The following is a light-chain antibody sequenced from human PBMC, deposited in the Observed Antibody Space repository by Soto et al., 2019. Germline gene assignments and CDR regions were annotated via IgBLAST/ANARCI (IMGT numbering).Light chain of an antibody. Sequence: QSALTQPASVSGSPGQSITISCTGTGSDISAYNYVSWYQQHPGKAPKLMSYEVGDRPSGLSNRFSRSKSGNAASLTISRLQAEDEADYYCSSYTSNNFYVFGTGTKLTVL. V-gene: IGLV2-14*01. J-gene: IGLJ1*01. CDR3: SSYTSNNFYV. CDR2: EVG. CDR1: GSDISAYNY.